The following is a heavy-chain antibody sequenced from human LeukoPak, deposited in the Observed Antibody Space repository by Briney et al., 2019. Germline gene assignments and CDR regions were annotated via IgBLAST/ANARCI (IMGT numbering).Heavy chain of an antibody. J-gene: IGHJ4*02. V-gene: IGHV3-48*04. CDR1: GFTFSSYG. Sequence: GGSLRLSCAASGFTFSSYGMSWVRQAPGKGLEWVSYISSSGSTIYYADSVKGRFTISRDNAKNSLYLQMNSLRAEDTAVYYCATHSGSYRPFDYWGQGTLVTVSS. D-gene: IGHD1-26*01. CDR2: ISSSGSTI. CDR3: ATHSGSYRPFDY.